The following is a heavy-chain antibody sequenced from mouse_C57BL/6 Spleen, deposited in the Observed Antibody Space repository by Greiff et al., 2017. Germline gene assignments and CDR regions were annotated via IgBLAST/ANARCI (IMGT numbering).Heavy chain of an antibody. CDR2: INPSSGYT. CDR3: ARGDYAYAMDY. CDR1: GYTFTSYT. D-gene: IGHD2-4*01. J-gene: IGHJ4*01. Sequence: QVQLKQSGAELVRPGASVKMSCKASGYTFTSYTMHWVKQRPGQGLEWIGYINPSSGYTKYNQKFKDKATLTADKSSSTAYLQLSSLTSEDSAVYDCARGDYAYAMDYWGQGTSVTVSS. V-gene: IGHV1-4*01.